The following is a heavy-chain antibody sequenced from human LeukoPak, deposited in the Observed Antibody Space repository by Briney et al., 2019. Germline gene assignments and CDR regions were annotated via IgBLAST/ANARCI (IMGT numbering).Heavy chain of an antibody. CDR2: ISGSGGST. D-gene: IGHD5-24*01. V-gene: IGHV3-23*01. CDR1: GFTVSSNY. Sequence: AGGSLRLSCAASGFTVSSNYMSWVRQAPGKGLEWVSAISGSGGSTYYADSVKGRFTISRDNSKNTLYLQMNSLRAEDTAVYYCAKDLAEMATIIDYWGQATMVSVSS. CDR3: AKDLAEMATIIDY. J-gene: IGHJ4*02.